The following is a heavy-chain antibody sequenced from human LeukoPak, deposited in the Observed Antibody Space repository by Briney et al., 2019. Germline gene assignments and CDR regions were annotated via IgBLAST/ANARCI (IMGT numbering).Heavy chain of an antibody. CDR1: GASISSSSYY. CDR3: ARGRWISGSYYNFDY. CDR2: INYSGTT. V-gene: IGHV4-39*07. J-gene: IGHJ4*02. D-gene: IGHD1-26*01. Sequence: SETLSLTCTVSGASISSSSYYWGWIRQPPGKGLEWIATINYSGTTHYNPSLKSRVTISADTSNNHLSLKLNSVTAADTAVYYCARGRWISGSYYNFDYWGQGTLVTVSS.